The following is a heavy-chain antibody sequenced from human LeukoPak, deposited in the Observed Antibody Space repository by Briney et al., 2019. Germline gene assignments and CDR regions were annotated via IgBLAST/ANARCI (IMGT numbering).Heavy chain of an antibody. D-gene: IGHD4-23*01. J-gene: IGHJ6*02. CDR2: ISYDGSNK. Sequence: GGSLRLSGAASGFTFSSYAMHWVRQAPGKGLEWVAVISYDGSNKYYADSVKGRFTISRDNSKNTLYLQMNSLRAEDTAVYYCARELGVYGGNSEVYYYGMDVWGQGTTVTVSS. CDR1: GFTFSSYA. CDR3: ARELGVYGGNSEVYYYGMDV. V-gene: IGHV3-30-3*01.